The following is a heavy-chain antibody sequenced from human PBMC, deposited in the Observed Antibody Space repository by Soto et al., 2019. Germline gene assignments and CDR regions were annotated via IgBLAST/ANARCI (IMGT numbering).Heavy chain of an antibody. D-gene: IGHD6-13*01. J-gene: IGHJ4*02. CDR2: INSDGSST. Sequence: SGGSLRLSCAASGFTFSTYWMHWVRQAPGKGLVWVSRINSDGSSTSYADSVKGRFTISRDNAKNTLYLQMNSLRAEDTAVYYCARGGRYSSSWTGGLWWGQGTLVTVSS. CDR3: ARGGRYSSSWTGGLW. CDR1: GFTFSTYW. V-gene: IGHV3-74*01.